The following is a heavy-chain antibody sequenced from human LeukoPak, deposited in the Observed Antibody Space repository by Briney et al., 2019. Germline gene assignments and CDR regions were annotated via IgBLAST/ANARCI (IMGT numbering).Heavy chain of an antibody. V-gene: IGHV3-7*01. CDR2: IKHDGSEQ. D-gene: IGHD4-17*01. CDR1: GFIFRSHW. J-gene: IGHJ4*02. CDR3: ARAVPTGCDYFDY. Sequence: GGSLRLSCAASGFIFRSHWVTWVRQAPGKGLEWVANIKHDGSEQYYVDSVKGRFTISRDNAKNSLYLQMNSLRAEDTAVYYCARAVPTGCDYFDYWGQGTLVTVSS.